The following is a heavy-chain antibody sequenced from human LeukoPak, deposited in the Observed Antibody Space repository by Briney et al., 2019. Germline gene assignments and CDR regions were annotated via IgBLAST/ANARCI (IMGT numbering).Heavy chain of an antibody. CDR3: ATIYCSSTSCRYGYFQH. J-gene: IGHJ1*01. V-gene: IGHV1-24*01. CDR2: FDPEDGET. Sequence: ASVKVSCKVSGYTLTELSMHWVRQAAGKGLEWMGVFDPEDGETIYAQKFQGRVTMTEDTSTDTAYMELSRLRSEDTAVYYCATIYCSSTSCRYGYFQHWGQGTLVTVSS. CDR1: GYTLTELS. D-gene: IGHD2-2*01.